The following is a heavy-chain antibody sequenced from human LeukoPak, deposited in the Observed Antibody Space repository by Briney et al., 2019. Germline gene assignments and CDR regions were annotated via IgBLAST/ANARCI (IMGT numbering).Heavy chain of an antibody. J-gene: IGHJ6*03. Sequence: ASVKVSCKASGYTFTSYDINWVRQAPGQGLEWMGWMNPNSGNTGYAQKFQGRVTMTRNTSISTAYMELSSLRSEDTAVYYCARAGGSGSYRNYYYYYYMDVWGKGTTVTISS. V-gene: IGHV1-8*01. CDR2: MNPNSGNT. CDR3: ARAGGSGSYRNYYYYYYMDV. D-gene: IGHD3-10*01. CDR1: GYTFTSYD.